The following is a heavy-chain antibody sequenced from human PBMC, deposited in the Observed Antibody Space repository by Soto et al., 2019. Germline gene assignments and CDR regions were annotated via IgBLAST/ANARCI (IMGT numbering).Heavy chain of an antibody. Sequence: SVKVSCKASGGTFSSYAISWLRQAPGQGLEWMGGIIPIFGTANYAQKFQGRVTITADESTSTAYMELSSLRSEDTAVYYCARPYDSSDTNAFDIWGQGTMVTVSS. V-gene: IGHV1-69*13. CDR2: IIPIFGTA. J-gene: IGHJ3*02. CDR3: ARPYDSSDTNAFDI. CDR1: GGTFSSYA. D-gene: IGHD3-22*01.